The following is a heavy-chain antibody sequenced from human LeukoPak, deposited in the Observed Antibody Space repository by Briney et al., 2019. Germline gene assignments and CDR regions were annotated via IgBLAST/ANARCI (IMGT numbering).Heavy chain of an antibody. Sequence: PSETLSLTCTVSGGSISSGGYYWSWIRQPPGKGLEWIGYIYHSGSTYYNPSLKSRVTISVDRSKNQFSLKLSSVTAADTAVYYCARVRTGRRFDYWGQGTLVTVSS. CDR2: IYHSGST. D-gene: IGHD3/OR15-3a*01. CDR1: GGSISSGGYY. V-gene: IGHV4-30-2*01. CDR3: ARVRTGRRFDY. J-gene: IGHJ4*02.